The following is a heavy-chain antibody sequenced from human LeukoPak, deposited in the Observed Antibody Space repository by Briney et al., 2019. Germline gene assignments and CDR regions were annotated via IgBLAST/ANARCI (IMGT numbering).Heavy chain of an antibody. CDR1: GFTFSSYA. D-gene: IGHD2-8*02. Sequence: GGSLRLSCAASGFTFSSYAMSWVRQAPGKGLEWVSAISGSGGSTYYADSVKGRFTISRDNSKKTRYLQMNSLRAEDTAVYYCSTTRGVDGDAGYWSDYWGQGTLVTVSS. CDR3: STTRGVDGDAGYWSDY. V-gene: IGHV3-23*01. J-gene: IGHJ4*02. CDR2: ISGSGGST.